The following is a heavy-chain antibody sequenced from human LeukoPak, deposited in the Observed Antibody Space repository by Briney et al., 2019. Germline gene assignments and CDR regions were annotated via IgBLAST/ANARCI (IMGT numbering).Heavy chain of an antibody. J-gene: IGHJ4*02. V-gene: IGHV3-30*18. CDR3: AKCPSDYGDYVSYFDY. D-gene: IGHD4-17*01. Sequence: GGSLRLSCAASGFSFISYGMHWVRQAPGKGLEWVGVISDDGRSKDYADSVKGRFTVSRDNSKDTLYLQMNSLRDEDTAVYYCAKCPSDYGDYVSYFDYWGQETLVTVSS. CDR2: ISDDGRSK. CDR1: GFSFISYG.